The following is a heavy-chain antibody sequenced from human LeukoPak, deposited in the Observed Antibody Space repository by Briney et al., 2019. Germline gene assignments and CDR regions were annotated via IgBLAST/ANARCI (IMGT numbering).Heavy chain of an antibody. V-gene: IGHV3-23*01. CDR2: ISGSGGST. Sequence: GKGLEWVSAISGSGGSTYYADSVKGRFTISRANSKNTLYLQMNSLRAEDTALYYCAKGLPGFADLIHVWNYWGHGILGTSSS. J-gene: IGHJ4*01. D-gene: IGHD3-10*01. CDR3: AKGLPGFADLIHVWNY.